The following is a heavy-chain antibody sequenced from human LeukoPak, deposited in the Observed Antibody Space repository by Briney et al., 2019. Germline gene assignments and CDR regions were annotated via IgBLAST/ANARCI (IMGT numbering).Heavy chain of an antibody. Sequence: ASVKVSCKASGYTFTSFAINWLRQTPGQGPEWVGWINTHTGNPSYAQGFTGRFVFSLDTSVSTAYLQISSLKAEDTAVYYCVRDGYNSLSSDIDYWGQGTLVTVSS. V-gene: IGHV7-4-1*02. D-gene: IGHD3-22*01. CDR2: INTHTGNP. J-gene: IGHJ4*02. CDR3: VRDGYNSLSSDIDY. CDR1: GYTFTSFA.